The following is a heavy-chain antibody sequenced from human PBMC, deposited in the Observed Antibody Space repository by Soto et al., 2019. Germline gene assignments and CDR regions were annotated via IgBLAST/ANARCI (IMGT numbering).Heavy chain of an antibody. CDR2: IYYSGST. J-gene: IGHJ6*02. V-gene: IGHV4-30-4*01. Sequence: PXETLSLTCAVSGCSMSSGDYYWSWIRQPPGKGLEWIGYIYYSGSTYYNPSLKSRVTISVDTSKNQFSLKLSSVTAADTAVYYCARVNVYSNQGDYYYYYGMDVWGQGPTVTVS. CDR1: GCSMSSGDYY. CDR3: ARVNVYSNQGDYYYYYGMDV. D-gene: IGHD1-26*01.